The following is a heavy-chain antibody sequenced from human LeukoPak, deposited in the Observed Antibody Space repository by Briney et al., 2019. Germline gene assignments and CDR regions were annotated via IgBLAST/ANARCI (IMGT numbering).Heavy chain of an antibody. CDR3: AKFGTRFFTGHNYFDP. V-gene: IGHV3-11*01. Sequence: GGSLRLSCAASGFTFGDYYMTWIRQAPGKGLEWLSYISSSGSSIHYADSVKGRFTISRDNTNNSLYLQMNSLRAEDTAMYYCAKFGTRFFTGHNYFDPWGQGTLVTVSS. CDR2: ISSSGSSI. J-gene: IGHJ5*02. CDR1: GFTFGDYY. D-gene: IGHD3/OR15-3a*01.